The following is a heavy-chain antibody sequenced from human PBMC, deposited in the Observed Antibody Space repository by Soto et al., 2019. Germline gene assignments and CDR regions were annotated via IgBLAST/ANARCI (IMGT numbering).Heavy chain of an antibody. V-gene: IGHV3-21*01. J-gene: IGHJ3*02. Sequence: EVQLVESGGGLVKPGGSLRLSCVASGFTFRSYTMNWVRQAPGKGLEWVSAIRGFSPYTFYADSLKGRFTISRDNAKNTLYLQMNSLRAEDTAVYYCARAKGNSGAFDIWGQGTMVTVSS. CDR2: IRGFSPYT. CDR1: GFTFRSYT. D-gene: IGHD4-4*01. CDR3: ARAKGNSGAFDI.